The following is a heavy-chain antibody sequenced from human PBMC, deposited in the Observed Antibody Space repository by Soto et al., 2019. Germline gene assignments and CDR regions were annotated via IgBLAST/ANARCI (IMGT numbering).Heavy chain of an antibody. J-gene: IGHJ4*02. Sequence: QVQLQQWGAGLLKPSETLSLTCAVYGGSFSGYYWSWIRQPPGKGLEWIGEINHSGSTNYNPSLKSRATLSGDASKAQFPLMLRSVTAAETAVYYCARSPDYGGNPGAFDYWGQGTLVTVSS. CDR1: GGSFSGYY. D-gene: IGHD4-17*01. V-gene: IGHV4-34*01. CDR2: INHSGST. CDR3: ARSPDYGGNPGAFDY.